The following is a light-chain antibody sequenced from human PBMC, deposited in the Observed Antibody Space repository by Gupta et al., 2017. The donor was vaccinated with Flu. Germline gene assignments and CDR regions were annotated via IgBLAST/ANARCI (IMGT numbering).Light chain of an antibody. CDR3: LQDDHHLT. CDR2: AAS. Sequence: AIQMTQSPSSLSASVGDRVIITCRASQGIGNDLGWYQQKPGKAPKLLIYAASTLQSGVPSRFSGSASGTDFTLTISSLQPEDFATYYCLQDDHHLTFGGGTKVEIK. V-gene: IGKV1-6*01. CDR1: QGIGND. J-gene: IGKJ4*01.